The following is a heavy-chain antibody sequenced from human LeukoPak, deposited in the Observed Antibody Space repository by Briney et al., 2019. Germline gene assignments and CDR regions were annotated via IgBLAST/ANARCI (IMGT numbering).Heavy chain of an antibody. CDR2: ISGSGGST. J-gene: IGHJ4*02. CDR3: AKGNYYGSGSHFDY. V-gene: IGHV3-23*01. Sequence: GGSLRLSCAASGFTFSSYSMSWVRQAPGKGLEWVSAISGSGGSTYYADSVRGRFTISRDNSKNTLYLQMNSLRAEDTAVYYCAKGNYYGSGSHFDYWGQGTLVTVSS. D-gene: IGHD3-10*01. CDR1: GFTFSSYS.